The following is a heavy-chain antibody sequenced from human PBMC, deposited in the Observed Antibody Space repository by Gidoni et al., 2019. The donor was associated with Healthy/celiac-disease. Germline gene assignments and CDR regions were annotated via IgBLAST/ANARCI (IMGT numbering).Heavy chain of an antibody. J-gene: IGHJ6*02. Sequence: QVQLVQSGAEVKKPGSSVKVSCKASGGTFSSYAISWVRQAPGTGRGWMGGIIPIFGNANYTQKFQGRVTITADESTSTAYMELSRLRSEDTAVYYCARDLAEEKYSRGWYGDYYYYGMDVWGQGTTVTVSS. CDR3: ARDLAEEKYSRGWYGDYYYYGMDV. V-gene: IGHV1-69*01. D-gene: IGHD6-19*01. CDR2: IIPIFGNA. CDR1: GGTFSSYA.